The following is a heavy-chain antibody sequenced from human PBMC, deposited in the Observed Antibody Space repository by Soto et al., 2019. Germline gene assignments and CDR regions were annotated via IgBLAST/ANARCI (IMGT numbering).Heavy chain of an antibody. CDR3: ARHNRGTIVVAPYFDF. J-gene: IGHJ4*02. Sequence: PSETLSLTCAVSGGSISSGGYPWSWIRQPPGKGLEWIGSIYYSGSTYYNPSLKSRVTISVDTSKNQFSLKLSSVTAADTAVYYCARHNRGTIVVAPYFDFWGQGTLVTVSS. CDR2: IYYSGST. V-gene: IGHV4-30-2*03. CDR1: GGSISSGGYP. D-gene: IGHD3-22*01.